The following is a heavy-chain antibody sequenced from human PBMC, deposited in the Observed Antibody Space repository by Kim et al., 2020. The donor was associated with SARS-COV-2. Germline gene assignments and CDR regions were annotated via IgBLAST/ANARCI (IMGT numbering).Heavy chain of an antibody. V-gene: IGHV4-39*01. J-gene: IGHJ4*02. D-gene: IGHD6-13*01. CDR3: ARHLSGSSWFDY. Sequence: DSNTSLKSRVTLAVETSKNQFSLKLRSVTAADTAVFYCARHLSGSSWFDYWGQGSLVTVSS.